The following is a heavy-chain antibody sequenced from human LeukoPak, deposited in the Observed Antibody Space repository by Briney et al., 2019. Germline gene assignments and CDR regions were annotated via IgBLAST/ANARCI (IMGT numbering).Heavy chain of an antibody. CDR1: GGSFSGYY. J-gene: IGHJ4*02. V-gene: IGHV4-34*01. CDR3: ARVPSGWYRYYFDY. D-gene: IGHD6-19*01. CDR2: INHSGST. Sequence: PSETLSLTCAVYGGSFSGYYWSWIRQPPGKGLEWIGEINHSGSTNYNPSLKSRVTISVDTSKNQFSLKLSSVTTADTAVYYCARVPSGWYRYYFDYWGRGTLVTVSS.